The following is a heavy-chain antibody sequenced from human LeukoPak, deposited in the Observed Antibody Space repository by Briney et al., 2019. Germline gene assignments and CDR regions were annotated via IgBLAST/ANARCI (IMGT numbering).Heavy chain of an antibody. CDR2: ISTYNGNT. CDR1: GYTSSSYG. Sequence: GASVTVSCKSSGYTSSSYGISWMRQAPGQGLEWMGWISTYNGNTNYAQNFQGRVTMTTDTSTSTAYMELKSLRSDDTAVYYCARDVPGSIGTTARFDPWGQGTLVTVSS. CDR3: ARDVPGSIGTTARFDP. V-gene: IGHV1-18*01. J-gene: IGHJ5*02. D-gene: IGHD1-1*01.